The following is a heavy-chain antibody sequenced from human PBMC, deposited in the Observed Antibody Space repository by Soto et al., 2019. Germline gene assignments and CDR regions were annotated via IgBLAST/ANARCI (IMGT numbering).Heavy chain of an antibody. V-gene: IGHV3-64*01. J-gene: IGHJ3*02. D-gene: IGHD3-16*01. Sequence: EVQLVESGGGLVQPGGSLRLSCAASGFTFSSYAMHWVRQAPGKGLEYVSAISSNGGGTYYAYSVKGRFTISRDNSKNTLYLQMGSRSAEDMDVYYCARQMGHYYYVWGSYAFDIWGQGTMVTVSS. CDR2: ISSNGGGT. CDR3: ARQMGHYYYVWGSYAFDI. CDR1: GFTFSSYA.